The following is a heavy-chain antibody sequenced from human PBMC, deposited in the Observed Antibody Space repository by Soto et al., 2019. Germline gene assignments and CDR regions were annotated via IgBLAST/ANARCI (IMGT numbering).Heavy chain of an antibody. CDR3: AAVQGGGATLHF. J-gene: IGHJ4*02. Sequence: QMQLAQSGPEVKKPGTSVKVSCKASGFTFTNSAIQWVRQARGQRLEWMGWIVVGSGHTNYAQKFQERLTITRDMSTSTAYMELSSLTLEDTAVYYCAAVQGGGATLHFWGPGTLVTVSS. CDR2: IVVGSGHT. D-gene: IGHD1-26*01. V-gene: IGHV1-58*02. CDR1: GFTFTNSA.